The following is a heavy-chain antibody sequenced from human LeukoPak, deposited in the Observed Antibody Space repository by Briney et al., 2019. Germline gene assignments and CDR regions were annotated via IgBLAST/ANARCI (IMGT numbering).Heavy chain of an antibody. CDR1: GFTFDDYG. V-gene: IGHV3-20*04. Sequence: GGSLRLSCAASGFTFDDYGMSWVRQAPGKGLEWVSGINWNGGSTGYADSVKGRFTISRDNAKNSLYLQMNSLRAEDTALYYCARDSYYYDSSGLYFDYWGQGTLVTVPS. CDR3: ARDSYYYDSSGLYFDY. D-gene: IGHD3-22*01. J-gene: IGHJ4*02. CDR2: INWNGGST.